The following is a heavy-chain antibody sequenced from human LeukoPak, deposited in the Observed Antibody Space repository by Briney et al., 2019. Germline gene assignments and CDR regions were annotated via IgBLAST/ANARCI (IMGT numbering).Heavy chain of an antibody. CDR1: GASISSGGYF. V-gene: IGHV4-31*03. J-gene: IGHJ5*02. CDR2: IYYSGST. CDR3: ARRPKGWFDP. Sequence: SETLSLTCTVSGASISSGGYFWRWLRQHQGKGLEWIGYIYYSGSTYYNPSLKSRLTISVDTSKHQFSLKLSSVTAADTAVYYCARRPKGWFDPWGQGTLVTVSS.